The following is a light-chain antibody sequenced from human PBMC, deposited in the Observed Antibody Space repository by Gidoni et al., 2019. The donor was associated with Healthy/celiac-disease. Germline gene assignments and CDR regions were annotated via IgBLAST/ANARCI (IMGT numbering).Light chain of an antibody. Sequence: SYVHIQPPSVSVSPGQTASITCSGDKLGAKYACWYQQKPGQSPVLVIYQDSKRPSGFPERFSGSNTGNTATLTISGTQAMDEADYYCQAWDSSTSVVFGGGTKLTVL. CDR1: KLGAKY. CDR2: QDS. CDR3: QAWDSSTSVV. J-gene: IGLJ2*01. V-gene: IGLV3-1*01.